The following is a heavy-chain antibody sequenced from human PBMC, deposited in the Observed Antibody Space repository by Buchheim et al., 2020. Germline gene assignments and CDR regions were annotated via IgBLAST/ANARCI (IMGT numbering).Heavy chain of an antibody. CDR2: ISSSSSYI. CDR3: ARDRLPWRSSGWYGHFDY. D-gene: IGHD6-19*01. J-gene: IGHJ4*02. V-gene: IGHV3-21*01. CDR1: GFTFSSYS. Sequence: EVQLVESGGGLVKPGGSLRLYCAASGFTFSSYSMNWVRQAPGKGLEWVSSISSSSSYIYYADSVKGRFTISRDNAKNSLYLQMNSLRAEDTAVYYCARDRLPWRSSGWYGHFDYWGQGTL.